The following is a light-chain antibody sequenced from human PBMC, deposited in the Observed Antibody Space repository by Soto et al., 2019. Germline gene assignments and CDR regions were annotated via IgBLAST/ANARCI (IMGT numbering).Light chain of an antibody. J-gene: IGLJ1*01. CDR2: EVS. V-gene: IGLV2-14*01. Sequence: QSVLTQPASVSGSPGQSITISCTGTSSDVGGYNYVSWYQQQPDKAPKLMIFEVSKRPSGVSNRFSGSKSDNTASLTISGLQGDDEADYYCSSYTGNSPYFVFGTGTKVTVL. CDR3: SSYTGNSPYFV. CDR1: SSDVGGYNY.